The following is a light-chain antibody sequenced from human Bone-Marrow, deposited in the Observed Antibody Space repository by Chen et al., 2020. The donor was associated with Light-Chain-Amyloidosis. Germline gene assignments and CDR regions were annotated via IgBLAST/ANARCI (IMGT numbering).Light chain of an antibody. CDR1: GLPKQY. CDR2: NDS. J-gene: IGLJ2*01. Sequence: SYELTQPPSVSVSPGQTARISCSGDGLPKQYAYWYQQKPGQAPVLVIYNDSERPSGIPERFSCSSSGTTGTLTISGVQAEDEADYYCQSADTTDTLYALVGGGTKLTVL. V-gene: IGLV3-25*03. CDR3: QSADTTDTLYAL.